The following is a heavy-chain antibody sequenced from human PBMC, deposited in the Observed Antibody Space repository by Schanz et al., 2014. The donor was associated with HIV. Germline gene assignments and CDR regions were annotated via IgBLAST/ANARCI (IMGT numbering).Heavy chain of an antibody. D-gene: IGHD3-9*01. CDR3: AKGLQKFDWRSPFDY. CDR1: GYTFSDYY. CDR2: INTRTGDT. Sequence: QVQLVQSGAEVKMPGASVKVSCKSSGYTFSDYYMHWLRQAPGQGLEWMGWINTRTGDTIYAERLQGRVTLTRDPSINTAYMTLSRLGSDDTAVYFCAKGLQKFDWRSPFDYWGQGTLLTVSS. J-gene: IGHJ4*02. V-gene: IGHV1-2*02.